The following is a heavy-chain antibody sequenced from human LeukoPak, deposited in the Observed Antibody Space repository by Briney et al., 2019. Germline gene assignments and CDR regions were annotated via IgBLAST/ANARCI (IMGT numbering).Heavy chain of an antibody. J-gene: IGHJ4*02. Sequence: SETLSLTCTVSGGSISTYYWSWMRQPPGRGLEWIGYIYYSGSTNHNPSLLSRVTISVDTSKNQFSLKLNSVTAADTAVYYCARGGVPGGFYGSFDYWGQGTLVSVSS. CDR1: GGSISTYY. V-gene: IGHV4-59*01. CDR2: IYYSGST. CDR3: ARGGVPGGFYGSFDY. D-gene: IGHD3-3*01.